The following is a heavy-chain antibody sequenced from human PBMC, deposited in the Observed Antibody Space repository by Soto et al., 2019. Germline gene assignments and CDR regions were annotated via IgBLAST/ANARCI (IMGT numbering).Heavy chain of an antibody. CDR1: GGSFSGYY. J-gene: IGHJ4*02. CDR2: INHSGST. V-gene: IGHV4-34*01. CDR3: ARVAPSYKAVAGTIDY. Sequence: SETLSLTCAVYGGSFSGYYWSWIRQPPGKGLEWIGEINHSGSTNYNPSLKSRVTISVDTSKNQFSLKLSSVTAADTAVYYCARVAPSYKAVAGTIDYWGQGTLVTVSS. D-gene: IGHD6-19*01.